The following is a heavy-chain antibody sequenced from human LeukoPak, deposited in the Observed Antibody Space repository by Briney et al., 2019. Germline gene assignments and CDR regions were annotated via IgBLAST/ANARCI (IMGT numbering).Heavy chain of an antibody. D-gene: IGHD2-15*01. CDR3: AKDPKPLGYCSGGSCYSYYYYYYGMDA. CDR1: GFTFSSYG. J-gene: IGHJ6*02. Sequence: GRSLRLSCAASGFTFSSYGMHWVRQAPGKGLEWAAVISYDGSNKYYADSVKGRFTISRDTSKHTLYLQMNSLRAADTAVYYCAKDPKPLGYCSGGSCYSYYYYYYGMDAWGQGTTVTVSS. V-gene: IGHV3-30*18. CDR2: ISYDGSNK.